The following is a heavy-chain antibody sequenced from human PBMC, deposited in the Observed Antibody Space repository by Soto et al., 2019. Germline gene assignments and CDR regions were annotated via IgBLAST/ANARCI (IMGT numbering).Heavy chain of an antibody. J-gene: IGHJ6*02. CDR3: ARDGVVATINSYYGMDV. CDR1: GGSISSYY. CDR2: IYTSGST. Sequence: QVQLQEPGPGLVKPSETLSLTCTVSGGSISSYYWSWIRQPAGKGLEWIGRIYTSGSTNYNPSLKSRVTVSVDTSQDQFSLKLSSVSAADPAGNYCARDGVVATINSYYGMDVWGQGTTVTVSS. V-gene: IGHV4-4*07. D-gene: IGHD5-12*01.